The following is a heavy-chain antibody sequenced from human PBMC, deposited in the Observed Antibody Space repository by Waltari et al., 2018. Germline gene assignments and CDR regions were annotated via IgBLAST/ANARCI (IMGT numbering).Heavy chain of an antibody. CDR3: ARGIVGATGFDY. V-gene: IGHV3-33*01. CDR1: GFTFSSSG. CDR2: IWYDGSNK. Sequence: QVQLVESGGGVVQPGRSLRLSCAASGFTFSSSGMHWVRQAPGKGLEWVAVIWYDGSNKYYADSVKGRFTISRDNSKNTLYLQMNSLRAEDTAVYYCARGIVGATGFDYWGQGTLVTVSS. J-gene: IGHJ4*02. D-gene: IGHD1-26*01.